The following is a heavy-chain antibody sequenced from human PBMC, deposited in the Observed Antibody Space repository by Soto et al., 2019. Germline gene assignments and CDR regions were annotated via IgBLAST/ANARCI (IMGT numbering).Heavy chain of an antibody. D-gene: IGHD3-10*01. V-gene: IGHV5-51*01. J-gene: IGHJ3*02. CDR2: IYPGDSDT. CDR3: GRSSDSGILDAFHM. Sequence: PGESLKISCKGSGYTFTNYWIGWVRQMPGKGLEWMGIIYPGDSDTRYSPSFQGQVTISADKAISTAYLQWSSLKALDTAMYYCGRSSDSGILDAFHMWGQGTMVTVSS. CDR1: GYTFTNYW.